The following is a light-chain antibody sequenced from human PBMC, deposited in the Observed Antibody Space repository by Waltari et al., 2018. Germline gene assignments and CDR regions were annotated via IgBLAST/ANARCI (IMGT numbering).Light chain of an antibody. CDR1: SSDVGGYNY. CDR3: CSYAGSITFWE. V-gene: IGLV2-11*01. CDR2: DVT. Sequence: QSALTQPRSVSGSPGQSVTISCTGTSSDVGGYNYVSWYQHHPGKAPKLIIYDVTKRPSGGPDRFSATKSDNAASLTSSGRQAEDEADYYCCSYAGSITFWEFGGGTELTVL. J-gene: IGLJ3*02.